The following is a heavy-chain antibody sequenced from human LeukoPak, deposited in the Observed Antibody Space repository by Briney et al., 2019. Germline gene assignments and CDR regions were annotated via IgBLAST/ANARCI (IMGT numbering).Heavy chain of an antibody. CDR2: INHSGST. D-gene: IGHD6-13*01. Sequence: PSETLSLTCAVYGGSFSGYYWSWIRQPPGKGLEWTGEINHSGSTNYNPSLKSRVTISVDTSKNQFSLKLSSVTAADTAVYYCARGLSGSSSSWYVGYNWFDPWGQGTLVTVSS. J-gene: IGHJ5*02. CDR1: GGSFSGYY. CDR3: ARGLSGSSSSWYVGYNWFDP. V-gene: IGHV4-34*01.